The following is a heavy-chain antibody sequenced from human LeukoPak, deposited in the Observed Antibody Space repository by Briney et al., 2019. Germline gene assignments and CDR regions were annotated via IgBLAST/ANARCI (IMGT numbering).Heavy chain of an antibody. CDR3: ARDDEYSSGWYGIDY. V-gene: IGHV1-18*01. D-gene: IGHD6-19*01. Sequence: ASVKVSCKASGYTFTSYGISWVRQAPGQGLVWMGWISAYNGNTNSAQKLQGRVTMTTDTSTSTAYMELRSLRSDDTAVYYCARDDEYSSGWYGIDYWGQGTLVTVSS. J-gene: IGHJ4*02. CDR2: ISAYNGNT. CDR1: GYTFTSYG.